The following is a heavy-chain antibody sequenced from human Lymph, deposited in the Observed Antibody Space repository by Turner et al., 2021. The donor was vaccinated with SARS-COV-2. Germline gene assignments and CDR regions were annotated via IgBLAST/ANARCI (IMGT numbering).Heavy chain of an antibody. Sequence: QVQLVESGGGVVQPGRSLRLPCSASGFTFSTYVMHWVRQAPGKGLEWVALISYDGSNEYYADSVKGRFTISRDNSKNTVYLHMNSLRTEDTAMYYCAGGHGGNYYYGMDVWGQGTTVTVSS. CDR3: AGGHGGNYYYGMDV. D-gene: IGHD2-15*01. CDR1: GFTFSTYV. CDR2: ISYDGSNE. V-gene: IGHV3-30*04. J-gene: IGHJ6*02.